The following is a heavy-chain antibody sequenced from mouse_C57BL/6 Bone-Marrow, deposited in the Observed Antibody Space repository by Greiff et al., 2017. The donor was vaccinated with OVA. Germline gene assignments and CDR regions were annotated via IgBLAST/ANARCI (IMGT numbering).Heavy chain of an antibody. CDR1: GYTFTDYY. D-gene: IGHD1-1*01. V-gene: IGHV1-26*01. Sequence: VQLQQSGPELVKPGASVKISCKASGYTFTDYYMNWVKQSHGKSLEWIGDINPNNGGTSYNQKFKGKATLTVDKSSSTAYMELRSLTSEDSAVYYCARRDYYYGSSYPFADWGQGTLGTVSA. CDR2: INPNNGGT. CDR3: ARRDYYYGSSYPFAD. J-gene: IGHJ3*01.